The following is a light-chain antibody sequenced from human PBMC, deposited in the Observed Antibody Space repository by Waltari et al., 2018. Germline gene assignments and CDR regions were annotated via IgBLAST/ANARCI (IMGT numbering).Light chain of an antibody. Sequence: EIVMTQSPATLSVSPGERATLSCRASQSVNSDLAWYQHKPGQAPRLLIFDASTRATGIPARFSGSGSGTEFTLIISSLQSEDFAIYYCQHYNKWPPWTFGQGTKVEIK. CDR1: QSVNSD. CDR3: QHYNKWPPWT. V-gene: IGKV3-15*01. J-gene: IGKJ1*01. CDR2: DAS.